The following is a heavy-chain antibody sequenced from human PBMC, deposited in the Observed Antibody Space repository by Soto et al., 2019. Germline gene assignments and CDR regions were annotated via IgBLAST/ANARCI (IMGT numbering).Heavy chain of an antibody. J-gene: IGHJ6*02. Sequence: GGSLRLSCAASGFTFDDYAMHWVRQAPGKGLEWVSGISWNSGSIGYADSVKGRFTISRDNAKNSLYLQMNSLRAEDTALYYCAKDMGVEGYYYGMDVWGQGTTVTVS. V-gene: IGHV3-9*01. D-gene: IGHD2-15*01. CDR2: ISWNSGSI. CDR1: GFTFDDYA. CDR3: AKDMGVEGYYYGMDV.